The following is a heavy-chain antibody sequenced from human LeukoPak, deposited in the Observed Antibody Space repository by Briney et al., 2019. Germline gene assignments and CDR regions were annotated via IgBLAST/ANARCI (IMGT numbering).Heavy chain of an antibody. D-gene: IGHD5-12*01. CDR2: ISYDGSNK. CDR3: GRDSGYDYFDY. V-gene: IGHV3-30*04. CDR1: GFTFNSYA. Sequence: GRSLRLSCAASGFTFNSYAMHWVRQAPGKGLEWVAVISYDGSNKYYADSVKGRFTISRDNSKNTLYLQMNSLRAEDTAVYYCGRDSGYDYFDYWGQGTLVTVSS. J-gene: IGHJ4*02.